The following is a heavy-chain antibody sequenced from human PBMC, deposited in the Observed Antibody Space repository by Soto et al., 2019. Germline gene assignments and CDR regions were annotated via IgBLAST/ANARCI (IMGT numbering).Heavy chain of an antibody. CDR2: IYHSGST. V-gene: IGHV4-30-2*01. CDR1: GGSISSGGYS. CDR3: ARGGIAAAGTGGYYYYYGMDV. Sequence: SETLSLTCAVSGGSISSGGYSWSWIRQPPGKGLEWIGYIYHSGSTYYNPSLKSRVTISVDRSKNQFSLKLSSVTAADTAVYYCARGGIAAAGTGGYYYYYGMDVWGQGTTVTVSS. D-gene: IGHD6-13*01. J-gene: IGHJ6*02.